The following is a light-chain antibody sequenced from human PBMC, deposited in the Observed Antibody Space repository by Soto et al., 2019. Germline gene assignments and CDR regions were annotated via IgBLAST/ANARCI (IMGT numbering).Light chain of an antibody. J-gene: IGKJ5*01. CDR2: AES. Sequence: DIALTQSPSFLSSSLGDRVTITCRASQGISSYLAWYQQKPGKGPKPLIYAESTLQSGVPLRFSGSGSGTEFTLTVSRLQPEDFATYYCQKLNSYPITFGQGTRLEIK. CDR3: QKLNSYPIT. V-gene: IGKV1-9*01. CDR1: QGISSY.